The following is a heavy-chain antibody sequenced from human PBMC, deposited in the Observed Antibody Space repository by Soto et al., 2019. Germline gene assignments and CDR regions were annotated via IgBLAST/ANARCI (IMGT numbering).Heavy chain of an antibody. V-gene: IGHV4-31*03. CDR1: GGSISSGGYY. CDR2: IYYSGST. Sequence: QVQLQESGPGLVKPSQTLSLTCTVSGGSISSGGYYWSWIRQHPGKGLEWIGYIYYSGSTYYNPSLKSRVTISVDTSKNQFSLKLSSVTAADTAVYYCARDLFPLYGSGELKNTEILWGQGTLVTVSS. J-gene: IGHJ4*02. D-gene: IGHD3-10*01. CDR3: ARDLFPLYGSGELKNTEIL.